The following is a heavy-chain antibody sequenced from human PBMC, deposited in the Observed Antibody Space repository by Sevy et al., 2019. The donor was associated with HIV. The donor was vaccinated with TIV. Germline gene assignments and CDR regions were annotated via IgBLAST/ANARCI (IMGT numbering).Heavy chain of an antibody. J-gene: IGHJ6*02. D-gene: IGHD6-19*01. CDR1: GFTFSSYG. Sequence: GGSLRPSCAASGFTFSSYGMHWVRQAPGKGLEWVAVISYDGSNKYYADSVKGRFTISRDNSKNTLYLQMNSLRAEDTAVYYCAKEDGRAVAYYFYYYYGMDVWGQGTTVTVSS. V-gene: IGHV3-30*18. CDR3: AKEDGRAVAYYFYYYYGMDV. CDR2: ISYDGSNK.